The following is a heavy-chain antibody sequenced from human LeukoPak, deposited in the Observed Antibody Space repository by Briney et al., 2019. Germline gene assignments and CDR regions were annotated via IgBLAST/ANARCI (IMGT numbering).Heavy chain of an antibody. D-gene: IGHD6-13*01. CDR3: ATIVIAAAGTIGVY. V-gene: IGHV4-34*01. Sequence: SETLSLTCTVYGGSFSGYYWSWIRQPPGKGLEWIGEINHSGSTNYNPSLKSRVTISVDTSKNQFSLKLSSVTAADTAVYYCATIVIAAAGTIGVYWGQGTLVTVSS. CDR2: INHSGST. J-gene: IGHJ4*02. CDR1: GGSFSGYY.